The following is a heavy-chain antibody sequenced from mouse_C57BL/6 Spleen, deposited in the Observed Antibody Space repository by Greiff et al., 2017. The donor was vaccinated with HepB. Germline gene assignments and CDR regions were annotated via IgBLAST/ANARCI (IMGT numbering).Heavy chain of an antibody. CDR3: ARKPDSNYWAMDY. J-gene: IGHJ4*01. CDR2: IDPANGNT. V-gene: IGHV14-3*01. Sequence: EVKLVESVAELVRPGASVKLSCTASGFNIKNTYMHWVKQRPEQGLEWIGRIDPANGNTKYAPKFQGKATITADTSSNTAYLQLSSLTSEDTAIYYCARKPDSNYWAMDYWGQGTSVTVSS. CDR1: GFNIKNTY. D-gene: IGHD2-5*01.